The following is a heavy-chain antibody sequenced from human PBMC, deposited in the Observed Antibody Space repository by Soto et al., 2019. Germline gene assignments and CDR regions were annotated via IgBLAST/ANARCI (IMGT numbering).Heavy chain of an antibody. Sequence: ASVKVSCKASGYTFTGYYMHWVRQAPGQGLEWMGWINPNSGGTNYAQKFQGWVTMTRDTSISTAYMELSRLRSDDTAVYYCARAPPHREVMPVEVYGMDVWSQGTTVTVSS. CDR2: INPNSGGT. CDR1: GYTFTGYY. J-gene: IGHJ6*02. D-gene: IGHD3-10*01. V-gene: IGHV1-2*04. CDR3: ARAPPHREVMPVEVYGMDV.